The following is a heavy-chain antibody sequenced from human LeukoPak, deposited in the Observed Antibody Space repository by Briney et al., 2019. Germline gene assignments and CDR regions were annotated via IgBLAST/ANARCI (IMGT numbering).Heavy chain of an antibody. D-gene: IGHD3-3*01. CDR3: AKDQPPYDFWSGYYDAFDI. V-gene: IGHV3-7*03. J-gene: IGHJ3*02. Sequence: GGSLRLSCAASGFTFSRYWMSWVRQAPGKGLEWVANIKEDGSEKDYVDSVKARFTISRDNAKNSLYLHMNSLRAEDTAVYYCAKDQPPYDFWSGYYDAFDIWGQGTMVTVSS. CDR2: IKEDGSEK. CDR1: GFTFSRYW.